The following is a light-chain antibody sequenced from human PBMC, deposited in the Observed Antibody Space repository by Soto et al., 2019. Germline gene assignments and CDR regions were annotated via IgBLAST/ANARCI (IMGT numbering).Light chain of an antibody. CDR1: SSDVGSYNL. J-gene: IGLJ2*01. V-gene: IGLV2-23*01. Sequence: QSALTQPASVSGSPGQSITISCTGTSSDVGSYNLVSWYQQHPGKAPKLMIYEGSKRPSGVSNRFSGSKSGNTASLTISGLQAEDEADYYCCSYAGSSTPGIVGGTKLTVL. CDR2: EGS. CDR3: CSYAGSSTPG.